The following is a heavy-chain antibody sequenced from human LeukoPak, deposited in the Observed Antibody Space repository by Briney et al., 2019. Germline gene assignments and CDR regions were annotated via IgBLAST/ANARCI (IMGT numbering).Heavy chain of an antibody. D-gene: IGHD2-15*01. J-gene: IGHJ3*02. V-gene: IGHV4-4*02. CDR2: IYHSGST. Sequence: SETLSLTCAVSGGSISSSNWWSWVRQPPGKGLEWIGEIYHSGSTNYNPSLKGRVTISVDTSKNQFSLKLSSVTAADTAVYYCARHDVVSRAFDIWGPGTMVTVSS. CDR1: GGSISSSNW. CDR3: ARHDVVSRAFDI.